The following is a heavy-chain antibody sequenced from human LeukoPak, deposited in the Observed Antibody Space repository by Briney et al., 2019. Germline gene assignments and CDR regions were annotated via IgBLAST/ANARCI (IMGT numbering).Heavy chain of an antibody. Sequence: SETLSLTCAASGGSISSSDYYWSWIRQHPGKGLEWIGYIYYSGSTYYNPSLKSRVTISVDTSKNQFSLKLTSVTAADTAVYYCARQRGGEPLAYFDYWGQGTLVAVSS. CDR2: IYYSGST. D-gene: IGHD1-26*01. J-gene: IGHJ4*02. CDR3: ARQRGGEPLAYFDY. CDR1: GGSISSSDYY. V-gene: IGHV4-30-4*08.